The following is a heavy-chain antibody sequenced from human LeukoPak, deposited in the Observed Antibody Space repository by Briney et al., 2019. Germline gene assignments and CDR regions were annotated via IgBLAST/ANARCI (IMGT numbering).Heavy chain of an antibody. Sequence: GGSLRLSCAASGFTFSSYEMNWVRQAPGKGLEWVSYISSSGSTIYYADSVKGRFTISRDNAKNSLYLQMNSLRAEDTAVYYCATSGKVATDYWGQGTLVTVSS. CDR2: ISSSGSTI. CDR3: ATSGKVATDY. V-gene: IGHV3-48*03. CDR1: GFTFSSYE. J-gene: IGHJ4*02. D-gene: IGHD5-12*01.